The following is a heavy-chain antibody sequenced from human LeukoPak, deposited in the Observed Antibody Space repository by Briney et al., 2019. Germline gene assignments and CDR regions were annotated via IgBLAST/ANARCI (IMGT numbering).Heavy chain of an antibody. CDR1: GGTFSSYA. V-gene: IGHV1-2*02. J-gene: IGHJ4*02. Sequence: ASVKVSCKASGGTFSSYAISWVRQAPGQGLEWMGWINPNSGGTNYAQKFQGRVTMTRDTSISTAYMELSRLRSDDTAVYYCARDGGSGSHFDYWGQGTLVTVSS. D-gene: IGHD3-10*01. CDR2: INPNSGGT. CDR3: ARDGGSGSHFDY.